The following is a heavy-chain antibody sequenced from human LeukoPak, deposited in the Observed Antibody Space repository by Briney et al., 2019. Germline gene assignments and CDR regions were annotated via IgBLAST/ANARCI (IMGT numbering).Heavy chain of an antibody. CDR2: IRWDGGSP. J-gene: IGHJ4*02. D-gene: IGHD2-21*02. V-gene: IGHV3-43*01. CDR1: GFTFNDYT. Sequence: GGSLRLSCAASGFTFNDYTMHWVRQAPGKGLEWVSVIRWDGGSPYYADSVKGRFTISRDNRKDSLYLQMNSLKTEDTAFYYCVKDYCGGDCYFDYWGQGTLVTVSP. CDR3: VKDYCGGDCYFDY.